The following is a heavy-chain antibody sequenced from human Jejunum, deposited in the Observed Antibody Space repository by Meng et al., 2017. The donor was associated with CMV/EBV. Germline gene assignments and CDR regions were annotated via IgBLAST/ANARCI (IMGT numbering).Heavy chain of an antibody. V-gene: IGHV1-2*02. J-gene: IGHJ4*02. CDR1: EYKFIEYY. CDR3: AKDGGSYLDYYFDY. D-gene: IGHD1-26*01. CDR2: INPNTGDT. Sequence: EYKFIEYYMHWGRQAPGQGLEWMGWINPNTGDTNYAQKFQGRVTMTRDMSINTVYMELTRLRSDDTAVYYCAKDGGSYLDYYFDYWGQGTLVTVSS.